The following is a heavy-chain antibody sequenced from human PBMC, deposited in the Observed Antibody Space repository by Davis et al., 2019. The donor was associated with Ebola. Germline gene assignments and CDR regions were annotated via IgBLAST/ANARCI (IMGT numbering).Heavy chain of an antibody. V-gene: IGHV3-23*01. CDR1: GFTFSNYG. CDR2: ISDSGGTT. Sequence: ESLKISCEGSGFTFSNYGMNWVRQAPGKGLEWVSGISDSGGTTHYADSVKGRFTISRDNSKNTLYLQMNSLRAEDTAVYYCARTGYLDCWGQGTLVTVSS. D-gene: IGHD6-13*01. CDR3: ARTGYLDC. J-gene: IGHJ4*02.